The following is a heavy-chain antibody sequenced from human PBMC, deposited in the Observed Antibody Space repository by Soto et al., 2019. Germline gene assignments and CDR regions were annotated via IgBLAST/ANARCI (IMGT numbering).Heavy chain of an antibody. Sequence: PSETLSLTCTVSGGSVSSGSYYWSWIRQPPGKGLEWIGYIYYSGSTNYNPSLKSRVTISVDTSKNQFSLKLSSVTAADTAVYYCARDPRETGLFDYWGQGTMVTVS. J-gene: IGHJ4*02. CDR2: IYYSGST. V-gene: IGHV4-61*01. CDR1: GGSVSSGSYY. D-gene: IGHD1-26*01. CDR3: ARDPRETGLFDY.